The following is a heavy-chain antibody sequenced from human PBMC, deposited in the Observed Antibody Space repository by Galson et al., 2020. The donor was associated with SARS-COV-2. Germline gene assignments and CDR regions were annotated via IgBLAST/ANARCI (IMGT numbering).Heavy chain of an antibody. V-gene: IGHV3-53*01. D-gene: IGHD3-10*01. J-gene: IGHJ4*02. CDR1: GFTVSSNY. CDR3: ARGSVGLRHYGSDTEDY. CDR2: IYSGGST. Sequence: GGSLRLSCAASGFTVSSNYMSWVRQAPGKGLEWVSVIYSGGSTYYADSVKGRFTISRDNSKNTLYLQMNSLRAEDTAVYYCARGSVGLRHYGSDTEDYWGQGTLVTVSS.